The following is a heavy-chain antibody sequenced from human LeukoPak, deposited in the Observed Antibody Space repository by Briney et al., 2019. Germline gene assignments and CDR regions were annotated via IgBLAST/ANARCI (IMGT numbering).Heavy chain of an antibody. J-gene: IGHJ4*02. CDR2: IYDSETT. D-gene: IGHD4-23*01. CDR3: ARVNYGGNFGVDY. Sequence: PSETLSLTCIVSGYSIRSGYPWGWIRQPPGKGLEWIGSIYDSETTYYSPSLKSRVTMSVDTSKNQFSLRLSSVTAADTAVYYCARVNYGGNFGVDYWGQGTLVTVSS. CDR1: GYSIRSGYP. V-gene: IGHV4-38-2*02.